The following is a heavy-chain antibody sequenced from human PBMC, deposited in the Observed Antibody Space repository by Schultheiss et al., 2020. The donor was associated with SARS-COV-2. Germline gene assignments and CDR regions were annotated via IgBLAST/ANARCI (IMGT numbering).Heavy chain of an antibody. CDR1: GGSISSGSYY. V-gene: IGHV4-61*02. Sequence: SETLSLTCTVSGGSISSGSYYWSWIRQPAGRGLEWIGRIYTSGSTYYNPSLKSRVTISVDTSKNQFSLELSSVTAADTAVYYCAREAIDYSKSWFDPWGQGTLVTVSS. D-gene: IGHD4-11*01. CDR2: IYTSGST. CDR3: AREAIDYSKSWFDP. J-gene: IGHJ5*02.